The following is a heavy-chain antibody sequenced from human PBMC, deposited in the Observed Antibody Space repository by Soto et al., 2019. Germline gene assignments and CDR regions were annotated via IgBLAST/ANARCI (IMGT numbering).Heavy chain of an antibody. V-gene: IGHV3-48*03. CDR1: GFTFSSYE. D-gene: IGHD3-3*01. CDR2: ISSSGSTI. CDR3: ARDQSITIFGVLRWYGMDV. Sequence: GGSLRLSCAASGFTFSSYEMNWVRQAPGKGLEWVSYISSSGSTIYYADSVKGRFTISRDNAKNSLYLQMNSLRAEDTAVYYCARDQSITIFGVLRWYGMDVWGQGTTVTVYS. J-gene: IGHJ6*02.